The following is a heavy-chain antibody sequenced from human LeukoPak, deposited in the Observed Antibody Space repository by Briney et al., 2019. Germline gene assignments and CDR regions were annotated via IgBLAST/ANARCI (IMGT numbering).Heavy chain of an antibody. D-gene: IGHD1-26*01. J-gene: IGHJ3*02. CDR2: ISSSSSTI. Sequence: GGSLRLSCAASGFTFSSYSMNWVRQAPGKGLEWVSYISSSSSTIYYADSVKGRFTISRDNAKNSLYLQTNSLRAEDAAVYYCAREVGGSYYLDAFDIWGQGTMVTVSS. CDR3: AREVGGSYYLDAFDI. CDR1: GFTFSSYS. V-gene: IGHV3-48*01.